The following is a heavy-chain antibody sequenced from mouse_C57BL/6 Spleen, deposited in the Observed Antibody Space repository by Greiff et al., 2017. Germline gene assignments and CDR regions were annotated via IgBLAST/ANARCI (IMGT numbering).Heavy chain of an antibody. D-gene: IGHD2-3*01. CDR1: GFPITSGYY. V-gene: IGHV12-3*01. Sequence: VQLQQSGPGLVKPSQSLFLTCSISGFPITSGYYWIWIRPSPGKPLEWMGYITHSGETFYNPSLKSPISITRETSKNQFFLQLNSVTTEDTAMYYCAGDYDGYWYFDVWGTGTTVTVSS. CDR3: AGDYDGYWYFDV. J-gene: IGHJ1*03. CDR2: ITHSGET.